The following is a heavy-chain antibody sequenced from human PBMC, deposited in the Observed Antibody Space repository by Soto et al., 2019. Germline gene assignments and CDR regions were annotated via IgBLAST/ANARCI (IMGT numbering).Heavy chain of an antibody. CDR1: GFTVSSIH. D-gene: IGHD1-1*01. CDR3: ARNSVHDPNYFYYMDV. V-gene: IGHV3-66*01. CDR2: IYNDGST. J-gene: IGHJ6*03. Sequence: EVQLVESGGGLVQPGGSLRLSCAASGFTVSSIHMSWVRQAPGKGLEWVSGIYNDGSTYYAASVKGRFTITRDNSRETVYLQVNDLRAGDTAVYYCARNSVHDPNYFYYMDVWGKGSTVTVSS.